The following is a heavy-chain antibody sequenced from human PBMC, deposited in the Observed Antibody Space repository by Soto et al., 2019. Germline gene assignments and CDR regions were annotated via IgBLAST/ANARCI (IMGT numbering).Heavy chain of an antibody. J-gene: IGHJ5*02. D-gene: IGHD2-8*01. CDR1: GGTFSSYA. CDR3: AKDRPRLTQQFNGVS. CDR2: ISAYNGFT. V-gene: IGHV1-18*01. Sequence: ASVKVSCKASGGTFSSYAISWVRQGPGQGLEWLGWISAYNGFTDYAQNFQGRLTLTTDTSTSTAYMELRSLRSDDTAVYYCAKDRPRLTQQFNGVSWGQGTLVTVSS.